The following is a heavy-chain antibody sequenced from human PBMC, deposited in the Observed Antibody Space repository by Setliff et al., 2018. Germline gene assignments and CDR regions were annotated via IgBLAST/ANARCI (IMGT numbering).Heavy chain of an antibody. D-gene: IGHD3-16*01. CDR1: GESFSNNY. CDR2: SSHSGST. Sequence: NPSETLSLTCSVYGESFSNNYWSWIRQPPGKGLEWIGESSHSGSTSYSPSLKSRLTMSVDTSKNQFSLQLTSVIVADSATYYCVRVRVVQGYYEFDSWGQGALVTVSS. J-gene: IGHJ4*02. CDR3: VRVRVVQGYYEFDS. V-gene: IGHV4-34*01.